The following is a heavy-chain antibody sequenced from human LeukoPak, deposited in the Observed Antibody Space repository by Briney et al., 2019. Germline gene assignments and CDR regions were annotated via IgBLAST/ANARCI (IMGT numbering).Heavy chain of an antibody. V-gene: IGHV1-69*13. CDR1: GGTFSSYA. CDR2: IIPIFGTA. CDR3: ASVAKYGAPLDY. J-gene: IGHJ4*02. Sequence: ASVKVSCKASGGTFSSYAISWVRQAPGQGLEWMGGIIPIFGTANYAQKFQGRVTITADESTSTAYMELSSLRSEDTAVYYCASVAKYGAPLDYWGQGTLVTVSS. D-gene: IGHD4/OR15-4a*01.